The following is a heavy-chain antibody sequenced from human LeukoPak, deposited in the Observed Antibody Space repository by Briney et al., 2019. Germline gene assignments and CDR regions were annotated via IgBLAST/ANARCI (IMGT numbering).Heavy chain of an antibody. D-gene: IGHD1-26*01. CDR1: GFTLTAYA. CDR2: ISGSGGST. CDR3: AKMRGSYYYADY. J-gene: IGHJ4*02. V-gene: IGHV3-23*01. Sequence: GGSRRPSCAPSGFTLTAYAMSGVARAPGKGLKCVTAISGSGGSTYYADSVKGRFTISRDNSKNTLYLQMNSLRAEDTAVYYCAKMRGSYYYADYWGQGTLVTVSS.